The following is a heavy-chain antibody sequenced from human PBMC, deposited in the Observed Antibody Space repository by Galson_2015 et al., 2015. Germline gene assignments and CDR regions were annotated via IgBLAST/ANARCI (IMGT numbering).Heavy chain of an antibody. D-gene: IGHD3-10*01. CDR2: TYYRSKWYN. CDR1: GDSVSSNSAA. Sequence: CAISGDSVSSNSAAWNWIRQSPSRGLEWLGRTYYRSKWYNDYAVSVKSRITINPDTSKNQFSLQLNSVTPEDTAVYYCAREGAMVRGVIAPFDYWGQGTLVTVSS. CDR3: AREGAMVRGVIAPFDY. J-gene: IGHJ4*02. V-gene: IGHV6-1*01.